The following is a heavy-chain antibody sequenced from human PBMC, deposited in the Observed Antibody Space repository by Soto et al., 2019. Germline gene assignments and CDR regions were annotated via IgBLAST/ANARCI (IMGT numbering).Heavy chain of an antibody. CDR1: GGSFSGYY. Sequence: KTSETLSLTCAVYGGSFSGYYWSWIRQPPGKGLEWIGEINHSGSTNYNPSLKSRVTISVDTSKNQFSLKLSSVTAADTAVYYCARLLRQQLVQYYCYYGMDVWGQGTTVTVSS. V-gene: IGHV4-34*01. J-gene: IGHJ6*02. CDR3: ARLLRQQLVQYYCYYGMDV. D-gene: IGHD6-13*01. CDR2: INHSGST.